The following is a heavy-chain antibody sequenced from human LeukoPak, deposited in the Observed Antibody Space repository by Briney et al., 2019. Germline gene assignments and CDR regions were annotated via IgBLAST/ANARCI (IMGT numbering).Heavy chain of an antibody. CDR3: ARDLVAAASTWDY. CDR1: GGSISSFY. Sequence: SETLSLTCTVSGGSISSFYWSWIRQPAGKGVEWLGRIYTSGSNNYNPSLKSRVTMTVDTSKNQFSLKLSSVSAADTAVYYCARDLVAAASTWDYWGQGTLVTVSS. V-gene: IGHV4-4*07. CDR2: IYTSGSN. J-gene: IGHJ4*02. D-gene: IGHD6-13*01.